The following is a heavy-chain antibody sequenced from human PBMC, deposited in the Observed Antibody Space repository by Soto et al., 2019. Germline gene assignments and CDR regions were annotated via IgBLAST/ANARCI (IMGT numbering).Heavy chain of an antibody. CDR1: WFTVSSNY. Sequence: GGSLRLSCASSWFTVSSNYMSWVRQAPGKGLEWVSVIYSGGSTYYADSVKDRFTISRDNSKNTMYLQMNSLRAEDMAVYYCARGPYNGLIDYWGQGTLVTVSS. J-gene: IGHJ4*02. D-gene: IGHD1-20*01. CDR3: ARGPYNGLIDY. V-gene: IGHV3-53*01. CDR2: IYSGGST.